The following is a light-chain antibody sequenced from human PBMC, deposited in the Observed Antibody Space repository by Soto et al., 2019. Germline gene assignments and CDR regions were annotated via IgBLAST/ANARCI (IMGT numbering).Light chain of an antibody. CDR2: GAS. CDR3: QQYNNWLST. CDR1: QSVSNN. Sequence: EIVMTQSPATLSVSPGERATLSCRASQSVSNNLAWYQQKPGQAPRLLIYGASTRATGIPARFSGSGSGTDFTLTISSLQSEDFAVYYCQQYNNWLSTFGGGTKVEIK. J-gene: IGKJ4*01. V-gene: IGKV3-15*01.